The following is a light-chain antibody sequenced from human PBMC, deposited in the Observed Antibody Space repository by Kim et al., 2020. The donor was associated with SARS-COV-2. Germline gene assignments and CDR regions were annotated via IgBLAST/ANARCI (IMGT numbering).Light chain of an antibody. CDR2: GAS. V-gene: IGKV3-20*01. CDR1: QSVSSNY. Sequence: EIVLTQSPGTLSLSPGERATLSCRASQSVSSNYLAWYQQKAGQAPRLLIYGASSRATGIPDRFSGSGSGTDFTLTISRLETEDFAVYFCQQYGSSPTFGQGTKLEIK. CDR3: QQYGSSPT. J-gene: IGKJ1*01.